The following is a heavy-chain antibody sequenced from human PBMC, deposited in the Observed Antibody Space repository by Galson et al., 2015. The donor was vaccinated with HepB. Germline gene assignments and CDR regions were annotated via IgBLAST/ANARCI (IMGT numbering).Heavy chain of an antibody. Sequence: SLRLSCAASGFIFSIYAMSWVRQAPGKGLEWVSSVGGGFGTTYYADSVKGRFTISRDISKITLYLQMNSLRTEDTAVYYCAKDRWFSGDSSSGLDSWGQGTLVTVSS. D-gene: IGHD6-6*01. CDR1: GFIFSIYA. CDR2: VGGGFGTT. J-gene: IGHJ4*02. V-gene: IGHV3-23*01. CDR3: AKDRWFSGDSSSGLDS.